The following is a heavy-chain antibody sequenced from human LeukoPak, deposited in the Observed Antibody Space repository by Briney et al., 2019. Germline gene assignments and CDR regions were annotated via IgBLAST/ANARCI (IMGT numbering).Heavy chain of an antibody. D-gene: IGHD2-2*01. V-gene: IGHV4-31*03. J-gene: IGHJ4*02. CDR2: IYYSGST. CDR3: ARGGNSGVVVESSYFDY. Sequence: SETLSLTCTVSGGSISSGGYYWSWLRQHPGKGLEWIGYIYYSGSTYYNPSPKSRVTISVDTSKNQFSLKLSSVTAADTAMYYCARGGNSGVVVESSYFDYWGQGTLVTVSS. CDR1: GGSISSGGYY.